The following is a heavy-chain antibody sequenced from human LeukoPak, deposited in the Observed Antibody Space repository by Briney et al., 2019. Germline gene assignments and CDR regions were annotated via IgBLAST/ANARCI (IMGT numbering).Heavy chain of an antibody. V-gene: IGHV1-18*01. J-gene: IGHJ5*02. CDR3: ARGGYCSSSTCYTKLDT. CDR2: ISGDKGPT. Sequence: ASVKVSCKASGYPFANFAISWVRQARGQGLEWVGWISGDKGPTYYAPKLQGRVTLTTDTSTSTAYMELTNLRSDDTAVFYCARGGYCSSSTCYTKLDTWGQGTLVTVSS. D-gene: IGHD2-2*02. CDR1: GYPFANFA.